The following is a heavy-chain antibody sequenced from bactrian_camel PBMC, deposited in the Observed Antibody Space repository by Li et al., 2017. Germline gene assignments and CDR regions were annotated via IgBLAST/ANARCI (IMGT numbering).Heavy chain of an antibody. CDR2: IDSGRIA. CDR1: EYTLSNYC. V-gene: IGHV3S1*01. J-gene: IGHJ6*01. Sequence: HVQLVESGGGSVQAGGSLRLSCKLSEYTLSNYCMAWFREAPGEEREGVAFIDSGRIATYSPSVKGRFITSKDDVANTLFLQMDRLQPEDTAMYYCAAEGWCGRRCFGRGAFGYWGQGTQVTVS. CDR3: AAEGWCGRRCFGRGAFGY. D-gene: IGHD6*01.